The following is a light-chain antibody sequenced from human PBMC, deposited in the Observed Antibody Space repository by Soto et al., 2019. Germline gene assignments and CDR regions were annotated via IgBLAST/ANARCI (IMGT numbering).Light chain of an antibody. CDR1: QTISSW. CDR2: KAS. Sequence: DIQMTQSPSTLSGSVGDRVTITCRASQTISSWLAWYQQKPGKAPKLLIYKASTLKSGVPSRFSGSGSGTEFTLTISSLQPDDFAIYYCQQYSSYSPITFGQGTQLEIK. J-gene: IGKJ5*01. CDR3: QQYSSYSPIT. V-gene: IGKV1-5*03.